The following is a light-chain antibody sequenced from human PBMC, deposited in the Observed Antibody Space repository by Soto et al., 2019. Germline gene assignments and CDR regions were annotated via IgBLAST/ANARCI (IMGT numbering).Light chain of an antibody. J-gene: IGKJ1*01. CDR1: QSVLYSPNNKNY. V-gene: IGKV4-1*01. CDR2: WAS. Sequence: DIVMTQSPDSLGVSLGERATINCKSSQSVLYSPNNKNYLAWYQQKPGQPPKLFIYWASTRESGVPDRFSGSGSGTDFTLTISSLQAEDVAFYYCQQYHSAPQSFGQGTKVEIK. CDR3: QQYHSAPQS.